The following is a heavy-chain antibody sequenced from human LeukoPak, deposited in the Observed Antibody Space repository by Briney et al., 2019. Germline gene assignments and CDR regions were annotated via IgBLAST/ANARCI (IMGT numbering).Heavy chain of an antibody. CDR1: GYTFTGYY. CDR3: ARALHTAPYDSLNY. J-gene: IGHJ4*02. D-gene: IGHD3-22*01. Sequence: GASVKVSCKASGYTFTGYYMHWVRQAPGQGLEWMGWINPNSGGTNYAQKFRGRVTMTRDTSISTAYMELSRLRSDDTAVYYCARALHTAPYDSLNYWGQGTLVTVSS. CDR2: INPNSGGT. V-gene: IGHV1-2*02.